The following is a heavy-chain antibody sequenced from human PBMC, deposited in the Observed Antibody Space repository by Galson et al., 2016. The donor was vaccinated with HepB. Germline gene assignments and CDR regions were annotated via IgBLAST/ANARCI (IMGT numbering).Heavy chain of an antibody. CDR2: VNHSGYT. CDR3: AGVVVAATNWFDP. Sequence: SETLSLTCGVHGGSFNAYYWSWIRQPPGKGLEWIGEVNHSGYTRYNPSLKSRVTISVDTSKNQFSLNLTSMTAADTAVYYCAGVVVAATNWFDPWGQGTLLTVSS. J-gene: IGHJ5*02. CDR1: GGSFNAYY. V-gene: IGHV4-34*01. D-gene: IGHD2-15*01.